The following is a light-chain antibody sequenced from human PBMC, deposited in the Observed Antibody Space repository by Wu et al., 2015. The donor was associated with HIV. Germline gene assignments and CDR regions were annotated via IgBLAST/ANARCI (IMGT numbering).Light chain of an antibody. Sequence: DIQLTQSPSTLSASVGDRVTITCRASQSISSWLAWYQQKPGKAPKLLIYKASTLETGVPSRFSGSGSGTEFTLTISSLQPDDSATYFCHHFNVHHTFGQGTKLEI. CDR2: KAS. CDR1: QSISSW. V-gene: IGKV1-5*03. CDR3: HHFNVHHT. J-gene: IGKJ2*01.